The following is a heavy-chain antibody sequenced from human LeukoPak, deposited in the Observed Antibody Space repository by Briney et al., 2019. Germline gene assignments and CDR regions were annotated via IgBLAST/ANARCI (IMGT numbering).Heavy chain of an antibody. CDR2: INYSGST. V-gene: IGHV4-34*01. CDR3: ARLDGQNYSPDY. J-gene: IGHJ4*02. Sequence: SETLSLTCAVYGGSFSGYSWSWIRQSPGKGLEWIGEINYSGSTNSNPSLKSRVTMSVDTSKNQFSLKLTSVTAADTAVYYCARLDGQNYSPDYWGQGALVTVSS. CDR1: GGSFSGYS. D-gene: IGHD5-24*01.